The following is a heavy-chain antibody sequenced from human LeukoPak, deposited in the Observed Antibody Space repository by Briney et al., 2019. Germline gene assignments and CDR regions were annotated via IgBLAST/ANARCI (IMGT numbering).Heavy chain of an antibody. D-gene: IGHD3-10*01. CDR1: GFTFSSYW. CDR3: AREQTLWSLGY. Sequence: GGSLRLSCAASGFTFSSYWMHWVRQAPGKGLVWVSRINSDGSSTSYADSVKGRFTISRDNAKNMLYLQMNSLRAEDTAVYYCAREQTLWSLGYWGQGTLVTVSS. J-gene: IGHJ4*02. V-gene: IGHV3-74*01. CDR2: INSDGSST.